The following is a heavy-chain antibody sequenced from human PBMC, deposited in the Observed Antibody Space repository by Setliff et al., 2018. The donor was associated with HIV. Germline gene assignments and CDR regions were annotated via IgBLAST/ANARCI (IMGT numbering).Heavy chain of an antibody. CDR3: ARDRVAVAGKEEYFQH. Sequence: ASVKVSCKASGYTFTSYGISWVRQAPGQGLEWMGWISTYKGNTKYEQKFQGRVTITRDTSASTAYMELSSLRSEDTAVYYCARDRVAVAGKEEYFQHWGQGTLVTVSS. CDR2: ISTYKGNT. V-gene: IGHV1-18*04. J-gene: IGHJ1*01. D-gene: IGHD6-19*01. CDR1: GYTFTSYG.